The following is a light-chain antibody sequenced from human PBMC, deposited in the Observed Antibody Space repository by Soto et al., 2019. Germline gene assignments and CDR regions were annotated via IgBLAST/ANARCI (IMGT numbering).Light chain of an antibody. CDR2: DAS. CDR1: QSVSSY. CDR3: QQRGNWRRT. V-gene: IGKV3-11*01. J-gene: IGKJ2*01. Sequence: EIVLTQSPATLSLSPGERATLSCRASQSVSSYLAWYQQKPGQAPRLLIYDASNRATGIPARFSGSGSGTDFTLTISSLEPEDFAVYYCQQRGNWRRTFGQGTKLEIK.